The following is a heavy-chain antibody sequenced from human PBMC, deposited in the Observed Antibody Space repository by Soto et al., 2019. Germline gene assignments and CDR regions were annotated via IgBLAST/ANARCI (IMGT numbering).Heavy chain of an antibody. J-gene: IGHJ4*02. CDR3: ARGGMYYYDSSGYCLDY. CDR1: GYTFTSYY. CDR2: INPSGGST. D-gene: IGHD3-22*01. Sequence: QVQLVQSGAEVKKPGASVKVSCKASGYTFTSYYMYWVRQAPGQGLEWMGIINPSGGSTSYAQKFQGRVTMTRDTSTSTVYMELSSLRSEDTAVYYCARGGMYYYDSSGYCLDYWGQGTLVTVSS. V-gene: IGHV1-46*03.